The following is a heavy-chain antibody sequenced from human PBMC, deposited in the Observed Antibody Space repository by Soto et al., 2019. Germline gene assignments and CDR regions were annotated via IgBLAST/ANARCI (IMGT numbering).Heavy chain of an antibody. V-gene: IGHV1-69*01. D-gene: IGHD2-2*02. CDR1: GGTFSSYA. Sequence: SVKVSCKASGGTFSSYAISWVRQAPGQGPEWMGGIIPIFGTPKYAQKFQGRVTITADESTSTAYMELNSLRSEDTAVYYCARDAHAYTLPQAAFDSWDRGTRGVVSS. CDR3: ARDAHAYTLPQAAFDS. CDR2: IIPIFGTP. J-gene: IGHJ3*02.